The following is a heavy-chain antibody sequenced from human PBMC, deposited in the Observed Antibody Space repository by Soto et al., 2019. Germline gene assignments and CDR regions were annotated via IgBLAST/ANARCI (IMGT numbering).Heavy chain of an antibody. CDR3: EREYYYGSRLWY. V-gene: IGHV1-18*01. J-gene: IGHJ4*02. D-gene: IGHD3-10*01. CDR2: ISDYNGNT. CDR1: GYTFTSYG. Sequence: QVQLLQSGAEVKKPGASVKVSCKASGYTFTSYGISCVRQAPGQGLELLGWISDYNGNTNDAQKLQGRVTMTTDTPTSKAYVALRSLRSDNTAVYYCEREYYYGSRLWYWGQGTLVIVSS.